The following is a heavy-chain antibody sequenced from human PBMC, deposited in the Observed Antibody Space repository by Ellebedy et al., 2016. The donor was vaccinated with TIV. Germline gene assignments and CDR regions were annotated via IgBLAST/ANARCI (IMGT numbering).Heavy chain of an antibody. CDR3: ARDKNWGGFDY. V-gene: IGHV3-7*03. CDR2: IREDASER. J-gene: IGHJ4*02. Sequence: GESLKISCAGSGFSISTYWLSWVRQTPGKGLEWVANIREDASERYYVDSVKGRFTISRDNADNSVSLKMNSLRADDTAMYHCARDKNWGGFDYWGQGILVTVSS. CDR1: GFSISTYW. D-gene: IGHD3-16*01.